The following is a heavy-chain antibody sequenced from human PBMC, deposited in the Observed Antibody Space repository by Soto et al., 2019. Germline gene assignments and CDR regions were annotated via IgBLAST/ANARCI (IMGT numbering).Heavy chain of an antibody. V-gene: IGHV4-31*03. D-gene: IGHD4-17*01. Sequence: PSETLSLTCTVSGGSIRTGGYYWSWIRQHPQKGLEWIGYIYYTGSTYYNPSLESRLTISVDTSKNQFSLKLSSLTAADTAVYYCAKDPSPQPTTVVTPGWFDPWGQGILVTVPS. J-gene: IGHJ5*02. CDR1: GGSIRTGGYY. CDR3: AKDPSPQPTTVVTPGWFDP. CDR2: IYYTGST.